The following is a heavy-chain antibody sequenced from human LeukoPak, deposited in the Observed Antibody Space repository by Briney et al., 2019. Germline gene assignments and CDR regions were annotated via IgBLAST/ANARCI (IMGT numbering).Heavy chain of an antibody. CDR3: ARRLLTGGFDI. J-gene: IGHJ3*02. Sequence: GESLKISCKGSGYSFTTNWIGWVRQMPGKGLEWMGLFQPGDSQSRYSPSFRGHVTFSDDKSISTAYLQWSSLRASDTAIYYCARRLLTGGFDIWGQGTMVTVSS. CDR2: FQPGDSQS. CDR1: GYSFTTNW. V-gene: IGHV5-51*01. D-gene: IGHD1-26*01.